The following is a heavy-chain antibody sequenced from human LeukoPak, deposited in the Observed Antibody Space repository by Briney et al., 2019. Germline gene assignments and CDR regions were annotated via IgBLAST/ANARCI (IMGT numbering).Heavy chain of an antibody. Sequence: GGSLRLSCAASGFTFTTYWMSWVRQAPGKGLEWVSAISGSGGSTYYADSVKGRFTISRDNSKNTLYLQMNSLRAEDTAVYYCAKRVGANLAFVDYWGQGTLVTVSS. V-gene: IGHV3-23*01. CDR2: ISGSGGST. CDR1: GFTFTTYW. J-gene: IGHJ4*02. CDR3: AKRVGANLAFVDY. D-gene: IGHD3-10*01.